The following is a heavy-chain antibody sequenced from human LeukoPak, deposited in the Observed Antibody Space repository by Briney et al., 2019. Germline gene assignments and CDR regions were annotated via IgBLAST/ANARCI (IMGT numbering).Heavy chain of an antibody. V-gene: IGHV1-18*01. CDR3: AREGRGIYWNLNWFDP. D-gene: IGHD5-12*01. Sequence: ASVKVSCKASGYTFTTHGISWVRQAPGQGLEWMGWISAYNGKTNYAQVLQGRVTMTRDTSISTAYMELSRLRSDDTAVYYCAREGRGIYWNLNWFDPWGQGTLVTVSS. CDR2: ISAYNGKT. CDR1: GYTFTTHG. J-gene: IGHJ5*02.